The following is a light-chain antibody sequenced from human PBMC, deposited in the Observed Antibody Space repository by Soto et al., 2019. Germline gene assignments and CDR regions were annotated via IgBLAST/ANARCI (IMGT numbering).Light chain of an antibody. Sequence: QSVLTQPPSASGSPGQSVTISCTGTSSDIGGYNYVSWYQQHPGKAPKLLIYEVTKRPSGVPDRFSGSKSGNTASLTVSGLQAEDEAEYYCASRTFNTVMVFGGGTKLTVL. CDR1: SSDIGGYNY. CDR2: EVT. V-gene: IGLV2-8*01. CDR3: ASRTFNTVMV. J-gene: IGLJ3*02.